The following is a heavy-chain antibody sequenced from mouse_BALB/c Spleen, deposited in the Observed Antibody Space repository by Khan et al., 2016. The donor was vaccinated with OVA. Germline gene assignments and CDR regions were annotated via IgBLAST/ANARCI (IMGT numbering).Heavy chain of an antibody. V-gene: IGHV1-4*01. J-gene: IGHJ3*01. CDR2: INPSNGYT. Sequence: VQLQESGAELARPGASVKMSCKASGYTFTNYTIHWIKLRPGQGLEWIGYINPSNGYTNYNQKFRDKATLTADKSSTTAYMQLSSLTSDDSAVYNCVRDGAYHRNDGLFAYWGQGTLVTVSA. D-gene: IGHD2-14*01. CDR1: GYTFTNYT. CDR3: VRDGAYHRNDGLFAY.